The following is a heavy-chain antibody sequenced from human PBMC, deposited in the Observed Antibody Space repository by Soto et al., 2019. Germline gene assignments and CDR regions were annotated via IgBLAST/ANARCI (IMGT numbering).Heavy chain of an antibody. V-gene: IGHV4-30-4*01. D-gene: IGHD4-17*01. CDR2: IYYSGST. Sequence: QVQLQESGLGLVKPSQTLSLTCTVSGGSINSGDYYWSWIRQPPGKGLEWIGYIYYSGSTYYNPPLRSRVTISIDTSKNHFFLNLSSVTAADTAVYYCARIGLTTALLWGQGTLVTVSS. J-gene: IGHJ4*02. CDR1: GGSINSGDYY. CDR3: ARIGLTTALL.